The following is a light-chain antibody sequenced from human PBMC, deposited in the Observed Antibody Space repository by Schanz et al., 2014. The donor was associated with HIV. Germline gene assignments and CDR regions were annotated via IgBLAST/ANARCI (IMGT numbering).Light chain of an antibody. CDR2: DAS. CDR3: QQYDNYPPSIT. Sequence: DIQMTQSPSSLSASVGDRVTITCQARQDISNYLNWYQQKPGKAPKLLIYDASNWETGVPSRFSGSGSWKDFTFTISSLQPEDIGTEYRQQYDNYPPSITFGQGTLLEIK. CDR1: QDISNY. V-gene: IGKV1-33*01. J-gene: IGKJ5*01.